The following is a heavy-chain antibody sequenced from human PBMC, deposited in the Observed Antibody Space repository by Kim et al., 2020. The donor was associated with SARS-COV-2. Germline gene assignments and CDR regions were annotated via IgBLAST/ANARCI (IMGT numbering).Heavy chain of an antibody. CDR3: ARMGGYCSGGSCYPARRYYYGMDV. D-gene: IGHD2-15*01. V-gene: IGHV4-34*01. CDR2: INHSGST. CDR1: GGSFSGYY. J-gene: IGHJ6*02. Sequence: SETLSLTCAAYGGSFSGYYWNWIRQPPGKGLEWIGEINHSGSTNYNPYLMSRVTISVDTSKNQFSLKLSSVTAADTAVYYCARMGGYCSGGSCYPARRYYYGMDVWGQGTTVTVSS.